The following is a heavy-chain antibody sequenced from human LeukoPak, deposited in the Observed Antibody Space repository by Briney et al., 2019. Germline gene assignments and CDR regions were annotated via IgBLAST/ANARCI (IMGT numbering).Heavy chain of an antibody. CDR2: INPNCGGT. CDR1: GYTFTGYY. Sequence: GASVKVSCKASGYTFTGYYMHWVRQAPGQGLAWMGWINPNCGGTNYAQKFQGRVTMTRDTSIGTAYMELSRLRSDDTAVYYCARAPSPPRGCSSTSCYHFLPDYWGQGTLVTVSS. CDR3: ARAPSPPRGCSSTSCYHFLPDY. V-gene: IGHV1-2*02. D-gene: IGHD2-2*01. J-gene: IGHJ4*02.